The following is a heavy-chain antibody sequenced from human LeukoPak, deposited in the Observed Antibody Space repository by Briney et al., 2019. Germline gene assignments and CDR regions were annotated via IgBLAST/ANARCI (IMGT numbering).Heavy chain of an antibody. CDR1: GFTFSSYS. J-gene: IGHJ4*02. Sequence: PGGSLRLSCAASGFTFSSYSMNWVRQAPGKGLEWVSSISSSSYIYYADSVKGRFTISRDNAKNSLYLQMNSLRAEDTAVYYCARGTKYCTNGVCYTTIDYWGQGTLVTVSS. V-gene: IGHV3-21*01. CDR3: ARGTKYCTNGVCYTTIDY. D-gene: IGHD2-8*01. CDR2: ISSSSYI.